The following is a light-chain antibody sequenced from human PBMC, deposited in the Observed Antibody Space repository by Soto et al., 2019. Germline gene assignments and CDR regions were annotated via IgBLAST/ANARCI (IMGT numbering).Light chain of an antibody. V-gene: IGKV3-15*01. Sequence: EIVMTQSPATLSVSTGERATLSCRASQSVRSDLAWYQQRPGQAPRLLIYGASTRATGIPARFSGSGSGTEFTLTISSLQSEDFALYYCQQYNDWPPWTFGQGTKVEIK. J-gene: IGKJ1*01. CDR3: QQYNDWPPWT. CDR1: QSVRSD. CDR2: GAS.